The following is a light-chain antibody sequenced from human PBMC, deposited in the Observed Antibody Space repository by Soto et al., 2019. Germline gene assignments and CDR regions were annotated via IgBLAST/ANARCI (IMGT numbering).Light chain of an antibody. CDR2: DAS. CDR3: QQRSNWPPLIT. Sequence: EIVLTQSPATLSLSPGERATLSCRASQSVSSYLDWYQQKPGQATSLLIYDASNRATGIPARFSGSGSGTDFALTISGLAPEDFAVYYCQQRSNWPPLITFGQGTRLEIK. V-gene: IGKV3-11*01. CDR1: QSVSSY. J-gene: IGKJ5*01.